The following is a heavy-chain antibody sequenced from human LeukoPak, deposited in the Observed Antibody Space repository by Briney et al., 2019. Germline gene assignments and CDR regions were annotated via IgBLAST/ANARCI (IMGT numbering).Heavy chain of an antibody. CDR1: GFMFHDYA. CDR2: ISGDGGST. V-gene: IGHV3-43*02. J-gene: IGHJ4*02. D-gene: IGHD6-19*01. Sequence: QSGGSLILSCAAPGFMFHDYAIHWVRQAPGKGLEWVSLISGDGGSTFYADSVKGRFTISRDNSKNSLYLQMNSLRSDDTALYYCARESESSGWYDYWGQGTLVTVSS. CDR3: ARESESSGWYDY.